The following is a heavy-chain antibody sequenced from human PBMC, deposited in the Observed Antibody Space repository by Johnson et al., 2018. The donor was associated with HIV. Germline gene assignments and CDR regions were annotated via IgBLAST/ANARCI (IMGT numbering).Heavy chain of an antibody. CDR2: IYSGGST. Sequence: VQLVESGGGLVQPGGSLRLSCAASGFTVSSNYMSWVRQAPGKGLEWVSVIYSGGSTYDADSVKGRFTNSRDNSKNMLYLQMNSLRAEDTAVYYCARACRDGYTCDVYDVWGQGTMVTVSS. CDR1: GFTVSSNY. D-gene: IGHD5-24*01. J-gene: IGHJ3*01. V-gene: IGHV3-66*02. CDR3: ARACRDGYTCDVYDV.